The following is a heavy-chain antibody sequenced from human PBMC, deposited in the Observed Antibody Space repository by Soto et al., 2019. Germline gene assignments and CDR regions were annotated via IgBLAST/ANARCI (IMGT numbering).Heavy chain of an antibody. CDR2: ISDNGDTK. Sequence: EVQLLESGGGLVQPGGSLRLSCAASGFTFNNYAMNWVRQAPGKGLEWVSVISDNGDTKHYADSVKGRFTISRDNSRNTLYLQMNSLRAEDTAVYYCAKAPPMSLYSVYWAQGTLVTVSS. CDR3: AKAPPMSLYSVY. J-gene: IGHJ4*02. CDR1: GFTFNNYA. V-gene: IGHV3-23*01. D-gene: IGHD3-10*02.